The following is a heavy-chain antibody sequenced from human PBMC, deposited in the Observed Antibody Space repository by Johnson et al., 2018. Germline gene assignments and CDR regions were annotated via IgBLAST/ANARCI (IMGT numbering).Heavy chain of an antibody. CDR2: ISGSGSST. D-gene: IGHD6-13*01. J-gene: IGHJ6*03. V-gene: IGHV3-23*04. CDR3: VKDYSRTGAFVEL. CDR1: GFTFSTYA. Sequence: VQLVESGGGLVQPGGSLRLPCTTSGFTFSTYAMSWVRQAPGQGLEWVSDISGSGSSTYYADSVKGRFTISRDNSKNTVYLQMNSLRVEDTAVYYCVKDYSRTGAFVELWGKGTTVTGSS.